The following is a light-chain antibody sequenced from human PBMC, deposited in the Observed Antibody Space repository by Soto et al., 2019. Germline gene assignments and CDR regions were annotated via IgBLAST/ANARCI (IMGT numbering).Light chain of an antibody. CDR3: QPCCSSPRT. V-gene: IGKV3-20*01. CDR2: GAS. J-gene: IGKJ1*01. Sequence: EIVLTQSPGTLSLSPGERATLSCRASQSVSSSYLAWYQQKPGQAPRLLIYGASNTATGIPARFSGSGSGTDFTLTISRLEPEDFAVDYGQPCCSSPRTFGNGTKVESK. CDR1: QSVSSSY.